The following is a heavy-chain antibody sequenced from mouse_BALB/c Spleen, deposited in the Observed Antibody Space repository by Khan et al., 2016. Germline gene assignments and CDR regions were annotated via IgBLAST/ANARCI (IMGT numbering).Heavy chain of an antibody. CDR1: GFSLTNSG. Sequence: QVQLKESGPGLVAPSQSLSITCTVSGFSLTNSGVHWVRQPPRKGLDWLGVIWAGGSTDYNSALMSRLSITSDTTQNQVFLKMNSLQTDDTAMYYCARDDQDFDAWFASWGQGTLVTVSA. CDR2: IWAGGST. CDR3: ARDDQDFDAWFAS. J-gene: IGHJ3*01. V-gene: IGHV2-9*02.